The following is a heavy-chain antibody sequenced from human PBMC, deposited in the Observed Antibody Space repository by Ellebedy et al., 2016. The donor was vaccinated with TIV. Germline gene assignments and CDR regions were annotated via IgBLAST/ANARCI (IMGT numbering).Heavy chain of an antibody. J-gene: IGHJ4*02. V-gene: IGHV6-1*01. CDR3: ARGGPRGSSSWYSYFDY. D-gene: IGHD6-13*01. Sequence: SQTLSLTCAISGDSVSRNNVAWNWIRQSPSRGLEWLGTTYYRSKWNNAYAESVKSRIIINPDTSKNQFSLQLNSVTPEDSAVYYCARGGPRGSSSWYSYFDYWGQGTLVTVSS. CDR2: TYYRSKWNN. CDR1: GDSVSRNNVA.